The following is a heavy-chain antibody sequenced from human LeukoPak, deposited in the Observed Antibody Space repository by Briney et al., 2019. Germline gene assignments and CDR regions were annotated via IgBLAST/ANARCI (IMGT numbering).Heavy chain of an antibody. CDR3: ARERVEMAHFDY. J-gene: IGHJ4*02. D-gene: IGHD5-24*01. V-gene: IGHV3-30-3*01. CDR1: GFTFSSYS. CDR2: ISYDGSNK. Sequence: GGSLRLSCAASGFTFSSYSMHWVRQAPGKGLEWVAVISYDGSNKYYADSVKGRFTISRDNSKNKLYLQMNSLRAEDTAVYYCARERVEMAHFDYWGQGTLVTVSS.